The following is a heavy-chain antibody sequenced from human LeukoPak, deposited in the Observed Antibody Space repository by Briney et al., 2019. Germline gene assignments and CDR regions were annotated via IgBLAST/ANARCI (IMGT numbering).Heavy chain of an antibody. CDR2: IYYSGST. CDR3: ARDNSGCSGGSCEGNWFDP. V-gene: IGHV4-59*01. Sequence: PSETLSLTCTVSGGSISSYYWSWIRQPPGKGLEWIGYIYYSGSTNYNPSLKSRVTMSVDTSKNQFSLKLSSVTAADTAFYYCARDNSGCSGGSCEGNWFDPWGQGTLVTVSS. D-gene: IGHD2-15*01. J-gene: IGHJ5*02. CDR1: GGSISSYY.